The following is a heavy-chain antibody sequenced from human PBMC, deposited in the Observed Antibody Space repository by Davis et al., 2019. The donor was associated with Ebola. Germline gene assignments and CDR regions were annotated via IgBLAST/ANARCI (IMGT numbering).Heavy chain of an antibody. CDR3: ATDPHDTFYHFDI. CDR1: GFTFSTYA. Sequence: PGGSLRLSCAASGFTFSTYAMHWVRQAPGKGLEWVAVISSNGNIDYADSVKGRFTLSRDNSKNTVYVQMNSLRPEDTAMYYCATDPHDTFYHFDIRGQGTLVTVSS. J-gene: IGHJ4*02. V-gene: IGHV3-30*04. CDR2: ISSNGNI. D-gene: IGHD2/OR15-2a*01.